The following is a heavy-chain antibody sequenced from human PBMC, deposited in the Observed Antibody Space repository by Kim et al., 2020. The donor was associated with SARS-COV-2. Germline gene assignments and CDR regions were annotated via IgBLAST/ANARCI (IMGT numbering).Heavy chain of an antibody. V-gene: IGHV3-15*01. CDR2: IKSKTDGGTT. J-gene: IGHJ6*04. CDR3: TTEYYDYVWGSYRSYYDGMDV. Sequence: GGSLRLSCAASGFTFSNAWMSWVRQAPGKGLEWVGRIKSKTDGGTTDYAAPVKGRFTISRDDSKNTLYLQMNSLKTEDTAGYYCTTEYYDYVWGSYRSYYDGMDVWGEGTTVTVSS. CDR1: GFTFSNAW. D-gene: IGHD3-16*02.